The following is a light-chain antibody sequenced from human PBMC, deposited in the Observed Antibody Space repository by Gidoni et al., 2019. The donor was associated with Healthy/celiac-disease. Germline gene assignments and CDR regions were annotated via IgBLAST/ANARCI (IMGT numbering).Light chain of an antibody. Sequence: QSVLTQPPSLSAAPSPRVTISCTGSSSNIGANYDVHWYQQLPGTAPQLLIYGNSKRPSGVPDRFAGSKSGTSASLAITGLQAEDEADYYCQSYDSSLSGPVVFGGGTKLTVL. CDR3: QSYDSSLSGPVV. V-gene: IGLV1-40*01. CDR1: SSNIGANYD. CDR2: GNS. J-gene: IGLJ2*01.